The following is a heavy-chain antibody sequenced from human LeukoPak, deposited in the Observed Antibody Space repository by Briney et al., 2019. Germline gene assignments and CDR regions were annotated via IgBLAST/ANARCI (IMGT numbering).Heavy chain of an antibody. Sequence: APVKVFCKASGYTFTSYDINWVRQAPGPGLEWMGWMNPNSGNTGYAQKFQGRVTMTRNTSISTAYMELSSLRSEDTALYYCARASGEWLVRIWVNWFDPWGQGTLVTVSS. CDR3: ARASGEWLVRIWVNWFDP. CDR2: MNPNSGNT. D-gene: IGHD6-19*01. J-gene: IGHJ5*02. V-gene: IGHV1-8*01. CDR1: GYTFTSYD.